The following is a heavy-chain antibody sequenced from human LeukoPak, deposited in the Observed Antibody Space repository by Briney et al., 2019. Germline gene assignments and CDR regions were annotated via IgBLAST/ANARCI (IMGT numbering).Heavy chain of an antibody. V-gene: IGHV4-34*01. CDR3: ASFRGRAFDI. D-gene: IGHD3-10*01. CDR2: INHSGST. Sequence: SETLSLTCTVSGGSISSYYWSWIRQPPGKGLEWIGEINHSGSTNYNPSLKSRVTISVDTSKNQFSLKLSSVTAADTAVYYCASFRGRAFDIWGQGTMVTVSS. J-gene: IGHJ3*02. CDR1: GGSISSYY.